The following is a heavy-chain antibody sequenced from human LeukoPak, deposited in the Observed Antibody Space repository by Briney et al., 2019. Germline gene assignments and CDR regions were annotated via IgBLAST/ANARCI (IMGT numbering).Heavy chain of an antibody. Sequence: GGSLRLSCAASGFTFSSYSMNWVRQAPGKGLEWVSSISSSSSYIYYADSVKGRFTISRDNAKNSLYLQMNSLRAEDTAVFYCAKSSSWYVPAPDYWGQGTLVTVSS. CDR2: ISSSSSYI. V-gene: IGHV3-21*01. CDR3: AKSSSWYVPAPDY. CDR1: GFTFSSYS. D-gene: IGHD6-13*01. J-gene: IGHJ4*02.